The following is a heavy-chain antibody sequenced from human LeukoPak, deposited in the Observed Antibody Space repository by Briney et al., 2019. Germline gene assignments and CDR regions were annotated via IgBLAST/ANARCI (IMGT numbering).Heavy chain of an antibody. D-gene: IGHD3-16*02. CDR2: IYHSGST. J-gene: IGHJ4*02. CDR3: ARSGVLRVWGSYRPTFDY. CDR1: GYSISSGYY. V-gene: IGHV4-38-2*02. Sequence: SETLSLTCTVSGYSISSGYYWGWIRQPPGKGLEWIGSIYHSGSTYYNPSLKSRVTISVDTSKNQFSLKLSSVTAADTAVYYCARSGVLRVWGSYRPTFDYWGQGTLVTVSS.